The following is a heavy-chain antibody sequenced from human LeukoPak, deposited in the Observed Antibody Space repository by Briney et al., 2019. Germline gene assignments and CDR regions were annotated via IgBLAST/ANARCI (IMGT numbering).Heavy chain of an antibody. D-gene: IGHD4-17*01. CDR3: ARVDYGDYQYFQQ. Sequence: PGGSLRLSCAVSGVAVSSNYMSWVCQAPGKGLEWVSVIYSGGTTYYADSVKGRFTISRDNSKNTLYLQMDSLRAEDTAVYYCARVDYGDYQYFQQWGQGTLVTVSS. J-gene: IGHJ1*01. V-gene: IGHV3-53*01. CDR2: IYSGGTT. CDR1: GVAVSSNY.